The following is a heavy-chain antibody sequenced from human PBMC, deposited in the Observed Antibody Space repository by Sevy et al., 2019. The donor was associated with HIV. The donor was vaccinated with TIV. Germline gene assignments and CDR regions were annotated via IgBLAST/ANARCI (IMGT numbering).Heavy chain of an antibody. CDR1: GFTFSDYY. J-gene: IGHJ4*02. D-gene: IGHD5-12*01. Sequence: GGSLRLSCAASGFTFSDYYMSWIRQAPGKGLEWVSYISSSGSTIYYADSVKGRFTISRDNAKNSLYLQMNSMRAEDTAVYYCARDKVSTERGITDYWGQGTLVTVSS. CDR3: ARDKVSTERGITDY. CDR2: ISSSGSTI. V-gene: IGHV3-11*01.